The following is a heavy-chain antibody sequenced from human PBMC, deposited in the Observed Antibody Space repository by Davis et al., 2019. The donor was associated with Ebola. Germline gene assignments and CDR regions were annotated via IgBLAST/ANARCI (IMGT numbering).Heavy chain of an antibody. CDR2: KKEDGSAR. J-gene: IGHJ4*02. CDR3: ARAGYCRGGTCTSPPLDY. V-gene: IGHV3-7*01. Sequence: GESLMISCTTSGFTFSSYWMSWVRQAQGPGLPWVANKKEDGSARYYEDSLKGRFTITRDNGRNSLYLQINSLRAEDTAVYYCARAGYCRGGTCTSPPLDYWGQGTLATVS. CDR1: GFTFSSYW. D-gene: IGHD2-15*01.